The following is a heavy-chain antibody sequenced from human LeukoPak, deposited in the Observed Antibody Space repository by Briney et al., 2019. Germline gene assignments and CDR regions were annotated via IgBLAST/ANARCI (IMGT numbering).Heavy chain of an antibody. J-gene: IGHJ4*02. D-gene: IGHD2-15*01. V-gene: IGHV4-61*02. CDR2: IYTSGST. Sequence: PSETLSLTCTVSGGSISSGSYYWSWIRQPAGKGLEWIGRIYTSGSTNYNPSLKSRVTISVDTSKNQFSLKLSSVTAADTAVYYCARQPSLPRCSGPTRYYFDYWGQGTLVTVSS. CDR3: ARQPSLPRCSGPTRYYFDY. CDR1: GGSISSGSYY.